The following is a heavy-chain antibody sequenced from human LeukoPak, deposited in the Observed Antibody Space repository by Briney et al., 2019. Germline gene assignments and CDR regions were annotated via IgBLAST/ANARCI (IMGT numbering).Heavy chain of an antibody. CDR3: ARHLGLMTNLQY. CDR2: IDHNGRT. V-gene: IGHV4-59*08. Sequence: SETLSLTCTVSGGSIGRYYWSWIRLPPGKGLEYIGCIDHNGRTNYSPSLQSRVTMSVDTSKNQFSLNLTSVTAADTAVYYCARHLGLMTNLQYWGPGTLITVSS. J-gene: IGHJ1*01. CDR1: GGSIGRYY. D-gene: IGHD3-16*01.